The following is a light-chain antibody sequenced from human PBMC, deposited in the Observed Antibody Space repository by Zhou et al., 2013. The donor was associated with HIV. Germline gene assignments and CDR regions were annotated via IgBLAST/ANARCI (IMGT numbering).Light chain of an antibody. CDR1: QDITND. CDR3: QQCDSYPLT. V-gene: IGKV1-13*02. CDR2: KAS. Sequence: ATQMTQSPSSLTASVGDRVTITCRASQDITNDLGWYQQKPGRAPKLLIYKASSLESGVPSRFSGSGSGTEFTLTISSLQPDDFATYYCQQCDSYPLTFGGGTKVEIK. J-gene: IGKJ4*01.